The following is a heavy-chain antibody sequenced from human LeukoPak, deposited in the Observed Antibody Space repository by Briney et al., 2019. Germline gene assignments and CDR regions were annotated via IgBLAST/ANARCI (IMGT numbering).Heavy chain of an antibody. Sequence: GRSLRLSCAASGFTFSSSTMHWVRQAPGKGLEWVAVISYDGSNKYYADSVKGRFTISRDNSKNTLYLQMNSLRAEDTAVYYCAREGVDSSGWPISDYWGQGTLVTVSS. V-gene: IGHV3-30*04. CDR3: AREGVDSSGWPISDY. CDR1: GFTFSSST. J-gene: IGHJ4*02. D-gene: IGHD6-19*01. CDR2: ISYDGSNK.